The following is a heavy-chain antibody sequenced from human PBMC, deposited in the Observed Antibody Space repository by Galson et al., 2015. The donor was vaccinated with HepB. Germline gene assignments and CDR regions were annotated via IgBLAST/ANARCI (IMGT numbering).Heavy chain of an antibody. CDR3: ARDPRAVVSPNYYYYAMDV. D-gene: IGHD4-23*01. Sequence: SLRLSCAASGFAVSSNYMSWVRQAPGKGLEWVSLIYKGDKTFYADSVKGRFTISSDSSKNTLYLQMNSLRADDTAVYYCARDPRAVVSPNYYYYAMDVWGQGTTVTVSS. CDR1: GFAVSSNY. J-gene: IGHJ6*02. V-gene: IGHV3-66*02. CDR2: IYKGDKT.